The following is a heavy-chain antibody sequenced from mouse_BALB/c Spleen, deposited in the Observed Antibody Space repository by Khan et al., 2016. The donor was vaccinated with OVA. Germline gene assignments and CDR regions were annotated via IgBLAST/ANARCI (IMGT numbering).Heavy chain of an antibody. V-gene: IGHV2-6-4*01. Sequence: QVQLKQSGPGLVAPSQSLSITCTVSGFSLSRYNIHWVRQPPGKGLEWLGMTWGGGGTDYNSTLKIRLSISKDNSKSQVFLKMNSLQPDDTAMYFCARAYYRYDGYYAMDYGGQGTSVTVSS. CDR1: GFSLSRYN. J-gene: IGHJ4*01. CDR3: ARAYYRYDGYYAMDY. CDR2: TWGGGGT. D-gene: IGHD2-14*01.